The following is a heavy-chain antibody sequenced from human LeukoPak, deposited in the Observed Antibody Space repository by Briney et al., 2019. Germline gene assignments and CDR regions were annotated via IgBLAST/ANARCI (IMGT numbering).Heavy chain of an antibody. V-gene: IGHV3-33*01. CDR2: IWYDGSNK. J-gene: IGHJ4*02. CDR1: GFTFSSYG. D-gene: IGHD1-26*01. Sequence: PGRSLRLSCAASGFTFSSYGMHWVRQAPGKGLEWVAVIWYDGSNKYYADSVKGRFTISRDNSKNTLYLQMNSLRAEDTAVYYCARDSGSYQVSSTFDYWGQGTLVTVSS. CDR3: ARDSGSYQVSSTFDY.